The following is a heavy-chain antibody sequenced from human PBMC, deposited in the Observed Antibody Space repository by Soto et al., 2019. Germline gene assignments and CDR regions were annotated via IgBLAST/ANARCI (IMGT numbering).Heavy chain of an antibody. CDR3: AREIVGARSYYYYYGMDV. J-gene: IGHJ6*02. V-gene: IGHV4-31*03. CDR2: IYYSGST. Sequence: PSETLSLTCTVSGGSISSGGYYWSWIRQHPGKGLEWIGYIYYSGSTYYNPSLKSRVTISVDTSKNQFSLKLSSVTAADTAVYYCAREIVGARSYYYYYGMDVWGQGTPVTVSS. D-gene: IGHD1-26*01. CDR1: GGSISSGGYY.